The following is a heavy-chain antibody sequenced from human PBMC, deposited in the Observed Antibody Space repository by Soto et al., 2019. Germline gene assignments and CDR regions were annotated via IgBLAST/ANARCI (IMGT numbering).Heavy chain of an antibody. CDR1: GYTFTSYG. J-gene: IGHJ4*02. Sequence: QVQLVQSGAEVKKPGASVKVSCKASGYTFTSYGISWVRQAPGQGLEWMGWISAYNGNTNYAQKLQGRVTMTTDTTTSTAYMELRSLRSDDTAVYYCARDKRRWLQSTEYYFDYWGQGTLVTVSS. CDR3: ARDKRRWLQSTEYYFDY. V-gene: IGHV1-18*01. D-gene: IGHD5-12*01. CDR2: ISAYNGNT.